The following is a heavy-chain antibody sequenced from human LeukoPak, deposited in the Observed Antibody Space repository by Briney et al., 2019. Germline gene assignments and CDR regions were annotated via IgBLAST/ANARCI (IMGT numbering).Heavy chain of an antibody. D-gene: IGHD2-2*01. J-gene: IGHJ4*02. CDR2: INPHSGDT. CDR1: GYTFTSYY. V-gene: IGHV1-2*02. CDR3: ARSSCSSTSCYNFDY. Sequence: ASVKVSCKASGYTFTSYYIHWVRQAPGQGLEWMGWINPHSGDTNFAQKFQGRVTMTRDTSINTAYMELSRLTPDDTAVYYCARSSCSSTSCYNFDYWGQGTLVTVSS.